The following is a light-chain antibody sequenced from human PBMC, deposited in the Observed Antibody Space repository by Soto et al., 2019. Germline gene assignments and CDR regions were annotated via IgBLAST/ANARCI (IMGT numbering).Light chain of an antibody. Sequence: DIQLTQSPSFLSASVGDRVTISCRASQGISSYLAWYQQKPGKAPKLLSYAASTLQSGVPSRFSGSGSGTEFTLTISSLQPEEFATYYCQQRKSYLYTLGQGTKLEIK. V-gene: IGKV1-9*01. CDR2: AAS. CDR3: QQRKSYLYT. CDR1: QGISSY. J-gene: IGKJ2*01.